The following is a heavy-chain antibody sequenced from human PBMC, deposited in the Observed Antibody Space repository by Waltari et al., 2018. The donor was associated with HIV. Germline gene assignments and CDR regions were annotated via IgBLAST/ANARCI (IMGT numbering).Heavy chain of an antibody. V-gene: IGHV3-33*01. CDR2: IWHDGSNT. CDR3: ARVGLAAAGTQYFGMDV. D-gene: IGHD6-25*01. CDR1: GFTFSTHG. J-gene: IGHJ6*02. Sequence: QVQLVESGGGVVQPGKSLRLPCAASGFTFSTHGMHWVRQAPGKGLEWVATIWHDGSNTYYADSVNGRFTISRDNSKTTVNLQMNGLRVEDTAVYFCARVGLAAAGTQYFGMDVWSQGTTVTVSS.